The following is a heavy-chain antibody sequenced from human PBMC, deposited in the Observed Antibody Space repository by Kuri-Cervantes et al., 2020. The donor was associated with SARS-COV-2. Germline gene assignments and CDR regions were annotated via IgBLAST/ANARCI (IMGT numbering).Heavy chain of an antibody. V-gene: IGHV1-2*02. CDR2: INPNSGGT. CDR3: AREGVVWFGGYFDY. J-gene: IGHJ4*02. CDR1: GYTFTGYY. D-gene: IGHD3-10*01. Sequence: ASVKVSCKASGYTFTGYYMHWVRQAPGQGLEWMGWINPNSGGTNYAQKFQGRVTMTRDTSISTAYMELRSLRPDDTAVYYCAREGVVWFGGYFDYWGQGTLVTVSS.